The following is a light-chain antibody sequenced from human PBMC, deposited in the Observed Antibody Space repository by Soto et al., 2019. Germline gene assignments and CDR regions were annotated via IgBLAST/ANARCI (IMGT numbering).Light chain of an antibody. Sequence: EIVMTQSPAPLSVSPGERATLSCRASQSVSSNLAWYQQKPGQAPRLLIYGASTRATGIPARFSGSGSGTEFTLTIRSLPSEDFAVYYCQQYNNWPPPLTFGGGTKVEIK. V-gene: IGKV3-15*01. CDR2: GAS. CDR1: QSVSSN. CDR3: QQYNNWPPPLT. J-gene: IGKJ4*01.